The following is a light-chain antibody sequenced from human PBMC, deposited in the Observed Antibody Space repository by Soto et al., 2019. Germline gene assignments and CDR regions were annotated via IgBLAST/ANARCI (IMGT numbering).Light chain of an antibody. Sequence: QSVLTQPASVSGSPGQSITISCTGTSSDVGGYKYVSWYQQHPGKAPKLMIYEVSNRPSGVSNRFSGSKSGNTASLTISGLQAEDEADYYCSSHTSSSTTLYVFGTGTKLTVL. CDR1: SSDVGGYKY. CDR2: EVS. V-gene: IGLV2-14*01. CDR3: SSHTSSSTTLYV. J-gene: IGLJ1*01.